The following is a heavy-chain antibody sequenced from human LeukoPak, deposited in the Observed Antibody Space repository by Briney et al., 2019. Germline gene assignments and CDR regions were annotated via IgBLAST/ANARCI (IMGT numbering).Heavy chain of an antibody. Sequence: ASVKVSCKASGGTFSSYAISWVRQAPRQGLEWMGRIIPIFGTANYAQKFQGRVTITTAESTSTAYMELSSLRSEDTAVYYCARPAPHYYFDYWGQGTLVTVSS. V-gene: IGHV1-69*05. CDR1: GGTFSSYA. J-gene: IGHJ4*02. CDR2: IIPIFGTA. CDR3: ARPAPHYYFDY.